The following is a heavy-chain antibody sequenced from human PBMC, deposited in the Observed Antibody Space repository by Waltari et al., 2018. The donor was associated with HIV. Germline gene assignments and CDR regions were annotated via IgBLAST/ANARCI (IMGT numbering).Heavy chain of an antibody. CDR1: GLHFGDSP. D-gene: IGHD3-10*01. J-gene: IGHJ3*01. CDR2: ISVGGTST. CDR3: IKEASLMVWAPEKSPV. Sequence: LESGGDFVQPGGRLRLSCVGSGLHFGDSPLSWVRQSPGRGLQWISQISVGGTSTSYADSVKGRFTIFRENSRNTLYLQLNDLRTEDTAVYFCIKEASLMVWAPEKSPVWGRGTTVTVSP. V-gene: IGHV3-23*03.